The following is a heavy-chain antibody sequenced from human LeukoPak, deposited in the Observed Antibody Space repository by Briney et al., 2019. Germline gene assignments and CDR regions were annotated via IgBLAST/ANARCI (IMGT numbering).Heavy chain of an antibody. V-gene: IGHV3-23*01. D-gene: IGHD2-2*01. J-gene: IGHJ4*02. CDR3: GKSAIAPTNKVVVPAAIFY. CDR1: GFTFSSYS. CDR2: ISGSDGRS. Sequence: PGGSLRVSCVASGFTFSSYSMSWVGPAPGKGLEWVGGISGSDGRSYYADSVKGRFTISRDSSKNTLYLQMNSLRAEDTAVYYCGKSAIAPTNKVVVPAAIFYWGQGTLVTVSS.